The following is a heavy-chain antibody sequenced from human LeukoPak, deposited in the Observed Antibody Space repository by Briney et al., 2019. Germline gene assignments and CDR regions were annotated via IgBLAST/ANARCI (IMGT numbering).Heavy chain of an antibody. CDR3: TKDVKYRSFDAFDI. CDR1: GFTFDDYA. V-gene: IGHV3-9*03. J-gene: IGHJ3*02. Sequence: PGGSLRLSCAASGFTFDDYAMHWVRQAPGKGLEWVSGISWNSGMIGYADSVKGRFAISRDNAKDSLYLQMNSLRVDDMALYFCTKDVKYRSFDAFDIWGQGTMVTVSS. D-gene: IGHD5-18*01. CDR2: ISWNSGMI.